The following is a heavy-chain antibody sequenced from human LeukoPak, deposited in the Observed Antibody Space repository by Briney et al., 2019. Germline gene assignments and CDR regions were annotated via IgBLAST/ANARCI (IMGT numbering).Heavy chain of an antibody. Sequence: ASVKDSCKASGYTFTGYYMHWVRQAPGQGLEWMGWINPNSGGTNYAQKFQGRVTMTRDTSISTAYMELSRLRSDDTAVYYCAPNGHCSGGSCFYFDYWGQGTLVTVSS. D-gene: IGHD2-15*01. V-gene: IGHV1-2*02. CDR2: INPNSGGT. CDR1: GYTFTGYY. J-gene: IGHJ4*02. CDR3: APNGHCSGGSCFYFDY.